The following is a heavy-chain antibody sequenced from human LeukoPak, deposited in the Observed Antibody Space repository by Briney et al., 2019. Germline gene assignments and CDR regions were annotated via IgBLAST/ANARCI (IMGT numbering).Heavy chain of an antibody. CDR1: GFTFDDYA. V-gene: IGHV3-9*01. CDR2: ISWNSGSI. J-gene: IGHJ4*02. D-gene: IGHD3-16*01. Sequence: PGRSLRLSCAASGFTFDDYAMHWVRQAPGKGLEWVSGISWNSGSIGYADSVKGRFTISRDNSKNTVYVQVNSLRPEDTAVYYCARGGGAPTNFFDCWGQGTLVTVSS. CDR3: ARGGGAPTNFFDC.